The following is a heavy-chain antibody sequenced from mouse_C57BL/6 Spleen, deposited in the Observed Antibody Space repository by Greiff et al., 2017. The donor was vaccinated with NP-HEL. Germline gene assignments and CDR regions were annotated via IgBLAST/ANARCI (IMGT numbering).Heavy chain of an antibody. V-gene: IGHV1-64*01. CDR2: IHPNSGST. Sequence: QVQLQQPGAELVKPGASVKLSCKASGYTFTSYWMHWVKQRPGQGLEWIGMIHPNSGSTNYNEKFKSKATLTVDKSSSTAYMQLSSLTSEDSAVYYCARSLYGSSTFDYWGQGTTLTVSS. CDR3: ARSLYGSSTFDY. J-gene: IGHJ2*01. CDR1: GYTFTSYW. D-gene: IGHD1-1*01.